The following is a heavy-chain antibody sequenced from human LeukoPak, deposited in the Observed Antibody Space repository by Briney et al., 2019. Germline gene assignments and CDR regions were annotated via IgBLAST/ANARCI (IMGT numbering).Heavy chain of an antibody. D-gene: IGHD4-17*01. J-gene: IGHJ4*02. CDR3: ARDQDYGFDY. CDR2: FSARSGTI. V-gene: IGHV3-48*02. Sequence: GGSLRLSCAASGFSISRYSMNWVRQAPGKGLEWVSYFSARSGTISYADSVKGRFAISRDNAKNSLYLQMNSLRDEDTAVYYCARDQDYGFDYWGQGTLVTVSS. CDR1: GFSISRYS.